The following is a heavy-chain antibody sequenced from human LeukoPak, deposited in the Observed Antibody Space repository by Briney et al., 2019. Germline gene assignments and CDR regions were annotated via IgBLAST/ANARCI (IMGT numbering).Heavy chain of an antibody. CDR3: AGIVGATDAFDI. CDR1: GCIVSSNY. CDR2: IYSGGST. Sequence: GGSLRLSCAASGCIVSSNYMNWVRQAPGKGLEWVSVIYSGGSTYYADSVKGRFTVFRHNSKNTLFLQMNSLRAEDTAVYYCAGIVGATDAFDIWGQGTMVTVSS. V-gene: IGHV3-53*04. D-gene: IGHD1-26*01. J-gene: IGHJ3*02.